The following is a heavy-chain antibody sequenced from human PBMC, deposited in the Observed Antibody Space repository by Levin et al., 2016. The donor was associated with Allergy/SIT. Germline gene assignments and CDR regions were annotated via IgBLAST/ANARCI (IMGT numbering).Heavy chain of an antibody. D-gene: IGHD1-26*01. CDR1: GGSISSYY. J-gene: IGHJ3*02. Sequence: SETLSLTCTVSGGSISSYYWSWIRQPPGKGLEWIGYIYYSGSTNYNPSLKSRVTISVDTSKNQFSLKLSSVTAADTAVYYCARVYLGGNDAFDIWGQGTMVTVSS. CDR2: IYYSGST. CDR3: ARVYLGGNDAFDI. V-gene: IGHV4-59*01.